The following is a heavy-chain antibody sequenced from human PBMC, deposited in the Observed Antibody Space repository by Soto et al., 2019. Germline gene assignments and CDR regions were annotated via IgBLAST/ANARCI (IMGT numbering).Heavy chain of an antibody. Sequence: ASVRVSCKASGYTFTSYAMHWVRQAPGQRLEWMGWINAGNGNTKYSQKFQGRVTITGDTSASTAYMELSSLRSEDTAVYYCARGALGYYDSSGYYTRWGQGTLVTVSS. CDR3: ARGALGYYDSSGYYTR. J-gene: IGHJ4*02. D-gene: IGHD3-22*01. V-gene: IGHV1-3*01. CDR1: GYTFTSYA. CDR2: INAGNGNT.